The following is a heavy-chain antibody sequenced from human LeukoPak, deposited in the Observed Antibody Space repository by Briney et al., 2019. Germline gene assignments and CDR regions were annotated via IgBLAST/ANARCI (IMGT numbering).Heavy chain of an antibody. CDR3: ANREYQLPALY. CDR2: ISYDGSNK. V-gene: IGHV3-30*18. Sequence: GGSLRLSCAASGFTFSTYGMHWVRQAPGKGLEWVAVISYDGSNKYYADSVKGRFTISRDNSKNTLYLQMNSLRAEDTAVYYCANREYQLPALYWGQGTLVTVSS. CDR1: GFTFSTYG. D-gene: IGHD2-2*01. J-gene: IGHJ4*02.